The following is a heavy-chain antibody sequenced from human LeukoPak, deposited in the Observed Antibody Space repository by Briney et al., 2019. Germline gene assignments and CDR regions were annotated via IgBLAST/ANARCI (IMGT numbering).Heavy chain of an antibody. D-gene: IGHD3-22*01. V-gene: IGHV3-66*04. J-gene: IGHJ4*02. CDR3: ARQRCDYDSSGPYFDY. CDR2: IYSGGYT. CDR1: GFTFSSYS. Sequence: GGSLRLSCAASGFTFSSYSMNRLPQAPGKGLEWGSLIYSGGYTYYADSVQGRFTISRDNSKNTLYLQMNSLRGEDTAVYYCARQRCDYDSSGPYFDYWGQGTLVTASS.